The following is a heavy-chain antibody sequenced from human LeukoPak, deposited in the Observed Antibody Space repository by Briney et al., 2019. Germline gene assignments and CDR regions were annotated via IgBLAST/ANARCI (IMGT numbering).Heavy chain of an antibody. CDR1: GFTFSSYA. Sequence: PGGSLRLSCAASGFTFSSYAMHWVRQAPGKGLEWVAVISYGGSNKYYADSVKGRFTISRDNSNNMLYLQMNSLRAEDTAVYYCARDGEDIVVVPAAISTSPRYYYYYMDVWGKGTTVTVSS. CDR3: ARDGEDIVVVPAAISTSPRYYYYYMDV. CDR2: ISYGGSNK. D-gene: IGHD2-2*01. V-gene: IGHV3-30*01. J-gene: IGHJ6*03.